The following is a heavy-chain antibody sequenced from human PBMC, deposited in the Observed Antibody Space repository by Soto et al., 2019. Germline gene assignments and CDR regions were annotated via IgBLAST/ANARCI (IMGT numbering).Heavy chain of an antibody. CDR2: IYPGDSDT. CDR1: GYSFTSYW. V-gene: IGHV5-51*01. D-gene: IGHD3-3*01. CDR3: ARHIVGRTYYDSWSGYSYGMDV. J-gene: IGHJ6*02. Sequence: GESLKISCKGSGYSFTSYWIGWVRQMPGKGLEWMGIIYPGDSDTRYSPSFQGQVTISADKSISTAYLQWSSLKASETAMYYCARHIVGRTYYDSWSGYSYGMDVWGQGTTVTVSS.